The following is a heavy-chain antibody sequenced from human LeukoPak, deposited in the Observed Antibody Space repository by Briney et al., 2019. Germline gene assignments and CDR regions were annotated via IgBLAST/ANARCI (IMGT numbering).Heavy chain of an antibody. Sequence: PGGSLRLSCEVSGFTSSSYWMSWLRQAPGKGLEWVANIKQDGSEKYYVDSVKGRFTISRDNSKNTLYLQMNSLRAEDTAVYYCAREYGSGSYLDYWGQGTLVTVSS. D-gene: IGHD3-10*01. J-gene: IGHJ4*02. CDR3: AREYGSGSYLDY. V-gene: IGHV3-7*01. CDR2: IKQDGSEK. CDR1: GFTSSSYW.